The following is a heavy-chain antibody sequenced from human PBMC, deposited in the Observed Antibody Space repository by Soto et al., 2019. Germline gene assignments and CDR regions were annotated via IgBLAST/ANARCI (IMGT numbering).Heavy chain of an antibody. CDR3: AKDSTGTTQSYYFDY. CDR1: GFTFSSYA. Sequence: EVQLLESGGGLVQPGGSLRLSCAASGFTFSSYAMSWVRQAPGKGLEWVSTISGSGGSTYYADSVKGRFTISRDNSKNTLYLQMNSLRAEDTAVYYCAKDSTGTTQSYYFDYWGQGTLVTVSS. D-gene: IGHD1-7*01. J-gene: IGHJ4*02. V-gene: IGHV3-23*01. CDR2: ISGSGGST.